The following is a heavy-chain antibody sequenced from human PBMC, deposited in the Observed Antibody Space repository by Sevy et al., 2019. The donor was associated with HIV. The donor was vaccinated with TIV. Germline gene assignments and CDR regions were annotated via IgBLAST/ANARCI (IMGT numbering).Heavy chain of an antibody. CDR2: IYTSGST. V-gene: IGHV4-4*07. Sequence: SETLSLTCTVSGGSISSYYWSWIRQPAGKGLEWIGRIYTSGSTNYNPSLKSRVTMSVDTSKNQFSLKLSSVRAADTAVYYCARDNLYYYDSSGYYSPHYYGMDVWGKGTTVTVSS. D-gene: IGHD3-22*01. CDR3: ARDNLYYYDSSGYYSPHYYGMDV. J-gene: IGHJ6*04. CDR1: GGSISSYY.